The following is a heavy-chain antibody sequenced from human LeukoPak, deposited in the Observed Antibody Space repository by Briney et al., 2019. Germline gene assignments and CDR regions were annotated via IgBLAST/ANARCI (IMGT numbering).Heavy chain of an antibody. V-gene: IGHV4-31*03. CDR1: GGSIGSGGYY. CDR3: ARDVQMVAATLSHYYYYGMDV. CDR2: IYYSGST. J-gene: IGHJ6*02. D-gene: IGHD2-15*01. Sequence: PSQTLSLTCTVSGGSIGSGGYYWSWIRQHPGKGLEWIGYIYYSGSTYYNPSLKSRVTISVDTSKNQFSLKLSSVTAADTAVYYCARDVQMVAATLSHYYYYGMDVWGQGTTVTVSS.